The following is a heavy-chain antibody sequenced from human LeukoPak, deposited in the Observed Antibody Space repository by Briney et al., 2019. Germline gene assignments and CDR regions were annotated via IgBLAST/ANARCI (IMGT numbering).Heavy chain of an antibody. D-gene: IGHD1-7*01. Sequence: PSETLSLTCAVYGGSFSGYYWSWIRQPPGKGLEWIGEINHSGSNNYNPSLKSRVTISVDTSKNQFSLKLSSVTAADTAVYYCARERTIGWFDPWGQGTLVTVSS. J-gene: IGHJ5*02. V-gene: IGHV4-34*01. CDR1: GGSFSGYY. CDR3: ARERTIGWFDP. CDR2: INHSGSN.